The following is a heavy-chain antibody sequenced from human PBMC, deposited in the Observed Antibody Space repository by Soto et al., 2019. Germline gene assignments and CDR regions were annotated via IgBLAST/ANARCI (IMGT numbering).Heavy chain of an antibody. Sequence: EVQLVESGGGLVQPGGSLRLSCAASGFTFSSYWMHWVRQAPGKGLVWVSRINSDGSSTSYADSVKGRFTISIDNAKNTLYLQMNSLRAEYTAVYYCARASGSSGWYWVFFPCGQVTLVTVFS. D-gene: IGHD6-19*01. J-gene: IGHJ5*02. CDR3: ARASGSSGWYWVFFP. CDR1: GFTFSSYW. CDR2: INSDGSST. V-gene: IGHV3-74*01.